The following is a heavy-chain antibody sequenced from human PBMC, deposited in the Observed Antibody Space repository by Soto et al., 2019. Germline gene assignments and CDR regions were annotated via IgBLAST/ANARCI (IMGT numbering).Heavy chain of an antibody. CDR1: GFTFSSYA. J-gene: IGHJ3*02. V-gene: IGHV3-23*01. CDR3: AKVRYLYCSSTSCSRYDAFDI. D-gene: IGHD2-2*01. Sequence: GGSLRLSCAASGFTFSSYAMSWVRQAPGKGLEWVSAISGSGGSTYYADSVKGRFTISRDNSKNTLYLQMNSLRAEDTAVYYCAKVRYLYCSSTSCSRYDAFDIWGQGTMVTVSS. CDR2: ISGSGGST.